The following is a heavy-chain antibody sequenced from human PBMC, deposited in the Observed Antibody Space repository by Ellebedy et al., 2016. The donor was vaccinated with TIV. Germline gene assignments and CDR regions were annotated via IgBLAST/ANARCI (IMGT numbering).Heavy chain of an antibody. V-gene: IGHV3-23*01. CDR3: ARRGYCSGGSCASVPFDY. J-gene: IGHJ4*02. Sequence: GGSLRLSCAASGFTFTTYAMSWVRQAPGKGLEWVSGISGSGINTYYADSVKGRFTISRDNSKNTLYLQMNSLRAEDTAVYYCARRGYCSGGSCASVPFDYWGQGTLVTVSS. CDR2: ISGSGINT. CDR1: GFTFTTYA. D-gene: IGHD2-15*01.